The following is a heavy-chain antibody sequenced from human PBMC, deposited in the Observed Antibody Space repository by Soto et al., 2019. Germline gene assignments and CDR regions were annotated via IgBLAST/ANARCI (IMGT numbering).Heavy chain of an antibody. CDR3: AKERPYSPDSSPGGDAFDI. CDR1: GGTFSSSA. Sequence: QVQLVQSGAEVKKPGSSVKVSCTASGGTFSSSAISWVRQAPGQGLEWMGVIIPLFGTAYYAQKFQGRVTITADESTTTAYIELSSLSSEDTAVYYCAKERPYSPDSSPGGDAFDIWGQGTRVTVSS. D-gene: IGHD3-22*01. CDR2: IIPLFGTA. J-gene: IGHJ3*02. V-gene: IGHV1-69*01.